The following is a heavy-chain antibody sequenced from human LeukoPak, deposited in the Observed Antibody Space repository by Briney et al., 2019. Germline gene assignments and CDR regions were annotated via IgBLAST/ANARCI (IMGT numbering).Heavy chain of an antibody. CDR1: GGSISSYY. CDR3: ARGYDILTGYLDY. D-gene: IGHD3-9*01. J-gene: IGHJ4*02. CDR2: IYYSGST. Sequence: PSETLSLTCTVSGGSISSYYWSWIRQPPGTGLEWIGYIYYSGSTNYNPSLKSRVTISVDTSKNQFSLKLSSVTAADTAVYYCARGYDILTGYLDYWGQGTLVTVSS. V-gene: IGHV4-59*01.